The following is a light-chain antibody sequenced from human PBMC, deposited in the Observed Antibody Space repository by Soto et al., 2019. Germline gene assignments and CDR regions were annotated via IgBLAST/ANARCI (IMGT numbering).Light chain of an antibody. V-gene: IGKV1-5*03. Sequence: DIQMTQSPSTLSASVGDRVTITCRASQSISSWLAWYQQKPGKAPKLLIYKASSLESGVPSRFSGSGSGTAFTLTISSLQPDDFATYYCQQYSSYTFGQGTKLELK. CDR2: KAS. J-gene: IGKJ2*01. CDR1: QSISSW. CDR3: QQYSSYT.